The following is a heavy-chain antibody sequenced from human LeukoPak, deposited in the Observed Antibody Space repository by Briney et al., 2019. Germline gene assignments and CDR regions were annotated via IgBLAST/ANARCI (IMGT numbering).Heavy chain of an antibody. Sequence: PGGSLRLSCAASGFTFSSYAMSWVRQAPGKGLEWVSAISGSGGSTYYADSVKGRFTISRDDSKNTAYLQMNSLKTEDTAVYYCTTRRPDAFDIWGQGTMVTVSS. J-gene: IGHJ3*02. V-gene: IGHV3-23*01. CDR1: GFTFSSYA. CDR2: ISGSGGST. CDR3: TTRRPDAFDI.